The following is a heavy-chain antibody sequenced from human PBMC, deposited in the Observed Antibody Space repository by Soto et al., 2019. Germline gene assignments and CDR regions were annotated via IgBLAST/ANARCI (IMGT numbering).Heavy chain of an antibody. D-gene: IGHD2-15*01. CDR3: TTDYCSSGGSCYFHYYYYGMHV. J-gene: IGHJ6*02. CDR1: VFTFSNAW. CDR2: IKSKTDGGTT. Sequence: GGSLRLSCAASVFTFSNAWMSWVRQAPGKGLEWVDRIKSKTDGGTTDYAAPVKGRFTISRDDSKNTLYLQMNSLKTEDTAVYYCTTDYCSSGGSCYFHYYYYGMHVWGQGTTVTVSS. V-gene: IGHV3-15*01.